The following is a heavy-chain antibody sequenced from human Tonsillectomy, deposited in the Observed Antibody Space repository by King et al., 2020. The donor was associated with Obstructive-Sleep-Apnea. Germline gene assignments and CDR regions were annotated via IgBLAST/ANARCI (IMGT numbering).Heavy chain of an antibody. CDR2: MYYSGNT. CDR1: GDSINNYY. Sequence: VQLQESGPGLVKPSETLSLTCTVSGDSINNYYWSWIRQPPGKGLEWIGYMYYSGNTNYNPSLKSRVTISADTSKLQFSLILNSVTAADTAVYYCARHRGVEDYGGYGDYFDFWGQGTLVTVSS. CDR3: ARHRGVEDYGGYGDYFDF. D-gene: IGHD5-12*01. J-gene: IGHJ4*02. V-gene: IGHV4-59*08.